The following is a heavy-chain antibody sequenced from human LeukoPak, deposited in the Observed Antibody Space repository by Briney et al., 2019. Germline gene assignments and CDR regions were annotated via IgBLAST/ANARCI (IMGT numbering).Heavy chain of an antibody. CDR3: ATRGY. V-gene: IGHV4-59*08. CDR2: IYYSGST. CDR1: GGSISSHY. D-gene: IGHD3-10*01. Sequence: PSETLSLTCTVSGGSISSHYWSWIRQPPGKGLEWIGYIYYSGSTNYNPSLKSRVTISIDTSKNHFSLKLTSVTAADTAVYYCATRGYWGQGTLVTVSS. J-gene: IGHJ4*02.